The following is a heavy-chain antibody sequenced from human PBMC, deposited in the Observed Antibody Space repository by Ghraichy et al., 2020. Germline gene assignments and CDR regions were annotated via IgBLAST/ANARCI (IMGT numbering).Heavy chain of an antibody. V-gene: IGHV4-39*07. J-gene: IGHJ4*02. Sequence: SETLSLTCTVSGGSISSSSYYWGRIRQPQGKGLEWIGSIYYSGSTYYNPSLKSRVTISVDTSKNQFSLKLSSVTAADTAVYYCARLYSYGYYFDYWGQGTLVTVSS. CDR2: IYYSGST. CDR1: GGSISSSSYY. D-gene: IGHD5-18*01. CDR3: ARLYSYGYYFDY.